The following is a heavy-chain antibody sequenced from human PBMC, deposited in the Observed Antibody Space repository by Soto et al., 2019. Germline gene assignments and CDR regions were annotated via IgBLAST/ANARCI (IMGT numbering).Heavy chain of an antibody. Sequence: SETLSLTCTVSGGSISSGGYYWSWIRQHPGKGLEWIGYIYYSGSTYYNPSLKSRVTISVDTSKNQFSLKLSSVTAADTAVYYCARGPVLRYFEWSNQPIRMDVWGQGTTVTVSS. J-gene: IGHJ6*02. CDR1: GGSISSGGYY. D-gene: IGHD3-9*01. CDR3: ARGPVLRYFEWSNQPIRMDV. V-gene: IGHV4-31*03. CDR2: IYYSGST.